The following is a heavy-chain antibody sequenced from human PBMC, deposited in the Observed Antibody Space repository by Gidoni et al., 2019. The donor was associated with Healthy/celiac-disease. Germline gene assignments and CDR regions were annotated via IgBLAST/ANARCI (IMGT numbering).Heavy chain of an antibody. V-gene: IGHV3-30*18. D-gene: IGHD3-10*01. CDR3: AKDDSALAVGEYPPTFDY. CDR1: GFTLSSYG. Sequence: QVQLVESGGGVVQPGRSLRLSCAASGFTLSSYGRHWVRQAPGKGLEWVAVISYDGSNKYYADSVKGRFTISRDNSKNTLYLQMNSLRAEDTAVYYCAKDDSALAVGEYPPTFDYWGQGTLVTVSS. J-gene: IGHJ4*02. CDR2: ISYDGSNK.